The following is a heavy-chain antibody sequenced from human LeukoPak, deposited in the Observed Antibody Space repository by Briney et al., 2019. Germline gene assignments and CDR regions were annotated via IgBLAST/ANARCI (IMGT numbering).Heavy chain of an antibody. V-gene: IGHV3-7*01. Sequence: PGGSLRLSCAASGFSLSNYWMNWVRQAPGKGLEWVANIKQDGSEKNYVDSVKGRFTISRDNAKNSLILQMNSLRDEDTAVYYCARVLYDSSGYYYQDWGQGTLVTVSS. CDR2: IKQDGSEK. D-gene: IGHD3-22*01. CDR3: ARVLYDSSGYYYQD. J-gene: IGHJ4*02. CDR1: GFSLSNYW.